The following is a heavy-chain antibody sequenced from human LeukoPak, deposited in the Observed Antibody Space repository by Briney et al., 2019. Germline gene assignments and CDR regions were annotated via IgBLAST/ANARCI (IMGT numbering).Heavy chain of an antibody. CDR1: GFTFSSYW. CDR2: INTDGSST. D-gene: IGHD6-19*01. J-gene: IGHJ4*02. Sequence: GGSLRLSCAASGFTFSSYWMHWVRQAPGKGLVWVSRINTDGSSTTYADSVKGRFTISRDNAKNTLYLQMNSLRVEDTAVYYCARDSGWSLFDCWGQGTLVTVSS. V-gene: IGHV3-74*01. CDR3: ARDSGWSLFDC.